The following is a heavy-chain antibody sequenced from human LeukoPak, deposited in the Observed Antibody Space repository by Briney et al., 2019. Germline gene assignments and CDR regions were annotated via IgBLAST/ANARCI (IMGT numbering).Heavy chain of an antibody. CDR2: ISSSSSTI. V-gene: IGHV3-48*01. D-gene: IGHD3-22*01. CDR3: ARGPNYYDSSGYYYFLIDFDY. Sequence: PGGSLRLSCAASGFTFSSYSMNWVRQAPGKGLKWVSYISSSSSTIYYADSVKGRFTIPRDNAKNSLYLQMNSLRVEDTAVYYCARGPNYYDSSGYYYFLIDFDYWGQGTLVTVSS. J-gene: IGHJ4*02. CDR1: GFTFSSYS.